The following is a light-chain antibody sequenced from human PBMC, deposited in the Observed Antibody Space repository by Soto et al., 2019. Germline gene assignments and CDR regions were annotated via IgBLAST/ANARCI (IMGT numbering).Light chain of an antibody. J-gene: IGLJ1*01. Sequence: QSALTQPPSASGSPGQSVTISCTGTSSDVGAYNYVSWYQQLPGKAPKLIIYEVSKRPSGVPDRFSGSKSGNTASLTVSGLQAEDEADYYCTSYGGTYSFFNVFGTEINVTVL. V-gene: IGLV2-8*01. CDR3: TSYGGTYSFFNV. CDR2: EVS. CDR1: SSDVGAYNY.